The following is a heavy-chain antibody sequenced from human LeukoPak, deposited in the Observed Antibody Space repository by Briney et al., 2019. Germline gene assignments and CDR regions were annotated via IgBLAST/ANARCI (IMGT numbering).Heavy chain of an antibody. J-gene: IGHJ4*02. V-gene: IGHV3-21*01. CDR2: ISSSSSYI. D-gene: IGHD4-17*01. CDR1: GFTFSSYS. Sequence: PGGSLRLSCAASGFTFSSYSMNWVRQAPGKGLEWVSSISSSSSYIYYADSVKGRFTISRDNAKNSLYLQMNSLRAEDTAVYYCARRRTTVTTSLDYWGQGTLVTVSS. CDR3: ARRRTTVTTSLDY.